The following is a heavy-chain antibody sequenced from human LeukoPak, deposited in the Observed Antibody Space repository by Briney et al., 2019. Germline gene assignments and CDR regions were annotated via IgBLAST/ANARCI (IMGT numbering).Heavy chain of an antibody. J-gene: IGHJ3*02. D-gene: IGHD3-9*01. CDR1: GFTFSSYS. CDR3: ARDDILTGRGAFDI. CDR2: ISSSSSYI. V-gene: IGHV3-21*01. Sequence: GGSLRLSCAASGFTFSSYSMNWVRQAPGKGLEWVSSISSSSSYIYYADSVKGRFTISRDNAKNSLYLQMNSLRAEDTAVYYCARDDILTGRGAFDIWGQGTMVTVSS.